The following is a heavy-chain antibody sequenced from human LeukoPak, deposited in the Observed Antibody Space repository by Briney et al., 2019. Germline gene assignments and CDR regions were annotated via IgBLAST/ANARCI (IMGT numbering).Heavy chain of an antibody. CDR1: GYSFTTYW. D-gene: IGHD3-22*01. V-gene: IGHV5-51*01. Sequence: GESLKISCKASGYSFTTYWIGWGRLMPGKGLEWMGIIYPGDSDTRNSPSFQGQVTISADKSISTAYLQWSSLKASDTAMYYCARHYDSTKSFDYWGQGTLVTVSS. CDR2: IYPGDSDT. CDR3: ARHYDSTKSFDY. J-gene: IGHJ4*02.